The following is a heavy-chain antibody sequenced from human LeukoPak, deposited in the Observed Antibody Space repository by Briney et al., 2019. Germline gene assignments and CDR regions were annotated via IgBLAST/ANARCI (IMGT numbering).Heavy chain of an antibody. Sequence: PGGSLRLSCAASGFIFSNYTMNWIRQAPGKGLEWVSSLSSSSSYKYYADSVKGRFTISRDNAKNSLFLQMSSLRAEDTAVYYCARAQAVVVADDAFDIWGQGTMVTVSS. CDR3: ARAQAVVVADDAFDI. J-gene: IGHJ3*02. V-gene: IGHV3-21*01. D-gene: IGHD3-22*01. CDR2: LSSSSSYK. CDR1: GFIFSNYT.